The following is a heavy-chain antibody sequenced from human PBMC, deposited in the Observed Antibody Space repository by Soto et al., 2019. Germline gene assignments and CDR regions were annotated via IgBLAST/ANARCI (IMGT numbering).Heavy chain of an antibody. CDR3: ARGRGIAAAGRSFNWFDP. CDR2: INHSGST. J-gene: IGHJ5*02. CDR1: GGSFSGYY. Sequence: PSETLSLTCAVYGGSFSGYYWSWIRQPPGKGLEWIGEINHSGSTNYNPSLKSRVTISVDTSKNQFSLKLSSVTAADTAVYYCARGRGIAAAGRSFNWFDPWGQGTLVTVSS. V-gene: IGHV4-34*01. D-gene: IGHD6-13*01.